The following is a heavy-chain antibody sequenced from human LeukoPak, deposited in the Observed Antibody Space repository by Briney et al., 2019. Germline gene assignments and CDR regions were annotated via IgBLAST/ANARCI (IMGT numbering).Heavy chain of an antibody. J-gene: IGHJ4*02. CDR1: GYTFTSYG. Sequence: GASVKVSCKASGYTFTSYGISWVRQAPGQGLEWMGWISAYNGNTNYAQKLQGRVTMTTDTSTSTAYKELRSLRSDDTAVYYCARDLGPFTFGGVIVPQDYWGQGTLVTVSS. V-gene: IGHV1-18*01. CDR2: ISAYNGNT. D-gene: IGHD3-16*02. CDR3: ARDLGPFTFGGVIVPQDY.